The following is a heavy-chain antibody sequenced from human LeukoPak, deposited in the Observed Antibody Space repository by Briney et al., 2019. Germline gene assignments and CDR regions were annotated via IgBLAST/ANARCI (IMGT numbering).Heavy chain of an antibody. J-gene: IGHJ4*02. CDR2: INPSGGST. CDR3: ARGNAVVTHSEGYFDY. V-gene: IGHV1-46*01. Sequence: ASVKVSCKASGYTFTRYCMHWVRQAPGQGLEWMGIINPSGGSTSYAQKFQGRVTMTRDTSTSTVYMELSSLRSEDTAVYYCARGNAVVTHSEGYFDYWGQGTLVTVSS. CDR1: GYTFTRYC. D-gene: IGHD4-23*01.